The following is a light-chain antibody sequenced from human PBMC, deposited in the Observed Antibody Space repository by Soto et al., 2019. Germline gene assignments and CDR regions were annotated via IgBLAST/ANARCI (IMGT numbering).Light chain of an antibody. V-gene: IGLV1-44*01. CDR2: YNH. J-gene: IGLJ1*01. CDR1: NSNIGTNS. Sequence: QSVLTQPPSVSGTPGQRVTISCSGSNSNIGTNSVNWYQHLPGTAPKLLIYYNHQRPSGVPDRFSGSNSGTSASLAISGLQSEDEADYYCAAWDDSLNGHYVFGTGTKLTVL. CDR3: AAWDDSLNGHYV.